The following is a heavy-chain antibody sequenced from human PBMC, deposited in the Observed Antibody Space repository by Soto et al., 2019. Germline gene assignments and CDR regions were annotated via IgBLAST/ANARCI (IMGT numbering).Heavy chain of an antibody. CDR1: GGTFSSYT. Sequence: GASVKVSCKASGGTFSSYTISWVRQAPGQGLEWVGRIIPILGIANYAQKFQGRVTITADKSTSTAYMELSSLRSEDTAVYYCATLVVDRPDTNDAFDIWGQGTMVTVSS. D-gene: IGHD2-2*01. V-gene: IGHV1-69*02. CDR2: IIPILGIA. CDR3: ATLVVDRPDTNDAFDI. J-gene: IGHJ3*02.